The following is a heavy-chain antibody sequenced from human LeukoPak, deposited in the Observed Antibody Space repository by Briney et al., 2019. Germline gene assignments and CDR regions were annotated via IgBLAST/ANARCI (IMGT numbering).Heavy chain of an antibody. J-gene: IGHJ3*02. Sequence: GGSLRLSCAASGFTFSGSAMHWVRQASGKGLEWVGRIRSKANSYATAYAASVKGRFTISRDDSKNTAYLQMNSLKTEDTAVYYRTRDYSGSYYGLNAFDIWGQGTMVTVSS. D-gene: IGHD1-26*01. CDR2: IRSKANSYAT. CDR3: TRDYSGSYYGLNAFDI. CDR1: GFTFSGSA. V-gene: IGHV3-73*01.